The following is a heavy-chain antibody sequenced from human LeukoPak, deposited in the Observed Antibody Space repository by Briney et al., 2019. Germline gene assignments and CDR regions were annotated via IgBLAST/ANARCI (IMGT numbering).Heavy chain of an antibody. CDR1: GYSFTSYW. D-gene: IGHD3-10*01. CDR2: IYPGDSDT. Sequence: GESLKISCKGSGYSFTSYWIGWVRQMPGKGLEWMGIIYPGDSDTRYSPSFQGQVTISADKSIGTAYLQWSSLKASDTAMYYCARGLMVRGVISWFDPWGQGTLVTVSS. CDR3: ARGLMVRGVISWFDP. J-gene: IGHJ5*02. V-gene: IGHV5-51*01.